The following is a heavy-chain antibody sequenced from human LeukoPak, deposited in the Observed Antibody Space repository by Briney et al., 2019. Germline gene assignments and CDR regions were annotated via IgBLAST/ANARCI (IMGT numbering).Heavy chain of an antibody. CDR1: GFTFRGYS. Sequence: GGSLRLSCLASGFTFRGYSMNWVREAPGKGLEWDSYISISSTTINYADSVKGRFTISRDNAKNSLYLQMNSLRDEDTAVYYCARVMYGGISYSVDYWGQGTLVTVSS. J-gene: IGHJ4*02. V-gene: IGHV3-48*02. CDR2: ISISSTTI. CDR3: ARVMYGGISYSVDY. D-gene: IGHD1-26*01.